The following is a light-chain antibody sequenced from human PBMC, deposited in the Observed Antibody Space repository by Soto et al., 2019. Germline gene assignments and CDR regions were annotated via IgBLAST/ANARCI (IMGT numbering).Light chain of an antibody. Sequence: QSALTQPASVSGSPGQSITISCTGTSSDAGSYNLVSWYQQHPGKAPKFMIYEGSKRPSGVSNRFSGSKSGNTASLTISGLQAEDEADYYCCSYAGSNTWVFGGGTKLTVL. CDR2: EGS. J-gene: IGLJ3*02. V-gene: IGLV2-23*01. CDR1: SSDAGSYNL. CDR3: CSYAGSNTWV.